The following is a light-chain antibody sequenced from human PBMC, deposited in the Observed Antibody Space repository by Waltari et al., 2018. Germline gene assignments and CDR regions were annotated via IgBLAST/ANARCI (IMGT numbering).Light chain of an antibody. CDR3: AAWDDSLSGVV. J-gene: IGLJ2*01. CDR1: SSNIGSNY. V-gene: IGLV1-47*01. Sequence: QSVLTQPPSASGTPGQRVTISCSGSSSNIGSNYVYWYQQLPGTAPKLLIYKNNQRPSGVPDRFSGSKSGDSASLDISGLRSEDEADYSCAAWDDSLSGVVFGGGTKLTVL. CDR2: KNN.